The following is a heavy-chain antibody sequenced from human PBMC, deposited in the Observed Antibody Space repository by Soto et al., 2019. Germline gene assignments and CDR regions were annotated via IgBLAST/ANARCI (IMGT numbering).Heavy chain of an antibody. CDR2: ISGSGGST. CDR1: GFTFSSYA. D-gene: IGHD3-3*01. J-gene: IGHJ4*02. Sequence: EVQLLESGGGLVQPGGSLRLSCAASGFTFSSYAMSWVRQAPGKGLEWVSAISGSGGSTYYADSVEGRFTISRDNSKNTLYLQMTSLRAEDTAVYYCALRGDLWSGYPLDYWGQGTIVCVSS. CDR3: ALRGDLWSGYPLDY. V-gene: IGHV3-23*01.